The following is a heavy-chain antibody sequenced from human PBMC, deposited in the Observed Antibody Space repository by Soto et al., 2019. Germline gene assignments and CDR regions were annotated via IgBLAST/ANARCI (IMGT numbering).Heavy chain of an antibody. V-gene: IGHV3-48*03. D-gene: IGHD5-18*01. CDR1: GFTFSNYE. CDR2: VSPDGSAV. J-gene: IGHJ5*02. Sequence: EVQLVESGGGLAQPGGSLRLSCSGSGFTFSNYEMSWVRQAPGKGLEWVSSVSPDGSAVFYADSVKGRFTISRDNAKSSLYLRMNSLRAEDPAVYYCASLWGRQLWLPPPWGQGTLVTVSS. CDR3: ASLWGRQLWLPPP.